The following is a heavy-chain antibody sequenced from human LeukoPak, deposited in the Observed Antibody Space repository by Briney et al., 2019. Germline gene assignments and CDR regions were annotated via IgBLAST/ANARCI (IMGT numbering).Heavy chain of an antibody. Sequence: PSETLSLTCTVSGGSISSGSYYWSWIRPPAGKGLEWIGRIYTSGSTNYNPSLKSRVTISVDTSKNQFSLKLSSVTAADTAVYYCARDREDAFDIWGQGTMVTVSS. J-gene: IGHJ3*02. CDR1: GGSISSGSYY. CDR2: IYTSGST. V-gene: IGHV4-61*02. CDR3: ARDREDAFDI.